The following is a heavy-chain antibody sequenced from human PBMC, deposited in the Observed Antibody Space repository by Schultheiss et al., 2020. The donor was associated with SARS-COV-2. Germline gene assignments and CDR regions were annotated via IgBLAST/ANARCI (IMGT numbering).Heavy chain of an antibody. V-gene: IGHV4-39*02. D-gene: IGHD2-21*01. J-gene: IGHJ5*02. CDR2: IYYSGST. CDR3: ARDWVAYCGGDCYSGNNWFDP. Sequence: SETLSLTCTVSGGSISSYYWGWIRQPPGKGLEWIGSIYYSGSTYYNPSLKSRVTISVDTSKNQFSLKLSSVTAADTAVYYCARDWVAYCGGDCYSGNNWFDPWGQGTLVTVSS. CDR1: GGSISSYY.